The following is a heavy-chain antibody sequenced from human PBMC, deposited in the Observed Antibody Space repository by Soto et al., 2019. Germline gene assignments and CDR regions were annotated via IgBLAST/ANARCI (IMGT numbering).Heavy chain of an antibody. CDR2: IGASGDIT. Sequence: GGSLRLSCAASGFSFTNFAMSWVRQAPGKGLEWVAGIGASGDITWYADSVKGRLSISRDNSKNTLYLQLNSLRFEDTAVYYCAKDDFTDRGDDYFDYWGPGTLVTVSS. V-gene: IGHV3-23*01. CDR3: AKDDFTDRGDDYFDY. D-gene: IGHD2-21*02. J-gene: IGHJ4*02. CDR1: GFSFTNFA.